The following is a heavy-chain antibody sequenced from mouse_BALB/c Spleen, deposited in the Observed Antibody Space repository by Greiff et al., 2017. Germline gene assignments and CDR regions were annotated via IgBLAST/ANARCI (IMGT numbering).Heavy chain of an antibody. Sequence: EVKVEESGGGLVQPGGSLKLSCAASGFTFSSYTMSWVRQTPEKRLEWVAYISNGGGSTYYPDTVKGRFTISRDNAKNTLYLQMSSLKSEDTAMYYCARLGSSGYDGGYFDYWGQGTTLTVSS. CDR3: ARLGSSGYDGGYFDY. J-gene: IGHJ2*01. CDR2: ISNGGGST. CDR1: GFTFSSYT. V-gene: IGHV5-12-2*01. D-gene: IGHD3-1*01.